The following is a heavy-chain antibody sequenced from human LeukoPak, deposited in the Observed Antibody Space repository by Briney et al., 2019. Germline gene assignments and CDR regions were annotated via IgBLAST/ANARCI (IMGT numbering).Heavy chain of an antibody. J-gene: IGHJ5*02. V-gene: IGHV4-4*07. D-gene: IGHD6-13*01. CDR3: ARRIAAGNFNWFDP. CDR2: IYTSGSS. CDR1: GGSISSYY. Sequence: PSETLSLTCTVSGGSISSYYWSWIRQPAGKGLEWIGRIYTSGSSNYNPSLKSRVTMSVDTSKNQFSLKLSSVTAADTAVYYCARRIAAGNFNWFDPWGQGTLVTVSS.